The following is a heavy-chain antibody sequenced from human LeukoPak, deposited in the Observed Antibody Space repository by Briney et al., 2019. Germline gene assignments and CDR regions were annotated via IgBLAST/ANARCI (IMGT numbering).Heavy chain of an antibody. CDR3: ARRYFDWSDAFDI. CDR2: INAGNGNT. Sequence: GASGEVSCKAAGYTVTSYAMHWVRQAPGQRLEGMGWINAGNGNTKYSPKFQGRVTITRDTSASTAYMELSSLSTEDTAVYYGARRYFDWSDAFDIWGQGTMVTVSS. J-gene: IGHJ3*02. D-gene: IGHD3-9*01. V-gene: IGHV1-3*01. CDR1: GYTVTSYA.